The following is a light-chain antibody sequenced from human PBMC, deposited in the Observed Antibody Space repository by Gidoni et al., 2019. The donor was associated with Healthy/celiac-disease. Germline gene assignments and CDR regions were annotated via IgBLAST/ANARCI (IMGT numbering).Light chain of an antibody. Sequence: EIVLTQSPGTLSLSPGERATLSCRASQSVSSSYLACYQQKPGQAPRLLIYGASSRATGIPDRFSGSGSGTDFTLNISRLEPEDFAVYYCQQYGSSPYTFGQGTKLEIK. CDR3: QQYGSSPYT. CDR1: QSVSSSY. CDR2: GAS. J-gene: IGKJ2*01. V-gene: IGKV3-20*01.